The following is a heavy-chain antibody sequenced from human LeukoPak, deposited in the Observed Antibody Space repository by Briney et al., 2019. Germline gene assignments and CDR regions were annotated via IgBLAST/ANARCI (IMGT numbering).Heavy chain of an antibody. J-gene: IGHJ4*02. Sequence: GGSLRLSCAASGFTFSSYAMSWVRQAPGKGLEWVSAISGSGGSTYYADSVKGRFTISRDNSKNTLYLQMNSLRAEDTAVYYCASSKVLRYFDWLLPPWHYWGQGTLVAVS. V-gene: IGHV3-23*01. CDR2: ISGSGGST. CDR1: GFTFSSYA. D-gene: IGHD3-9*01. CDR3: ASSKVLRYFDWLLPPWHY.